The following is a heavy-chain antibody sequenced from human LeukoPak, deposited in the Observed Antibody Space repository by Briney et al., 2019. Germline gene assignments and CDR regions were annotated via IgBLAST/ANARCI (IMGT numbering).Heavy chain of an antibody. V-gene: IGHV4-59*01. CDR3: ARGALLQFYYYYYMDV. Sequence: PSETLSLTRTVSGGSISSYYWSWIRQPPGKGLEWIGYIYYSGSTNYNPSLKSRVTISVDTSKNQFSLKLSSVTAADTAVYYCARGALLQFYYYYYMDVWGKGTTVTVSS. D-gene: IGHD5-24*01. CDR1: GGSISSYY. J-gene: IGHJ6*03. CDR2: IYYSGST.